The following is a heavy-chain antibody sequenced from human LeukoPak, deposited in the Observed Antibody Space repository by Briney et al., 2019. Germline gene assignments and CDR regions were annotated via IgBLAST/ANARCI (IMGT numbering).Heavy chain of an antibody. J-gene: IGHJ4*02. V-gene: IGHV4-4*09. D-gene: IGHD6-13*01. CDR2: IYTSGST. Sequence: KPSETLSLTCTVSGGSISSYYWSWIRQPPGKGLEWIGYIYTSGSTNYNPSLKSRVTISVDTSKNQFSLKLSSVTAADTAVYYCAREGNSSSWYGYWGQGTLVTVSS. CDR3: AREGNSSSWYGY. CDR1: GGSISSYY.